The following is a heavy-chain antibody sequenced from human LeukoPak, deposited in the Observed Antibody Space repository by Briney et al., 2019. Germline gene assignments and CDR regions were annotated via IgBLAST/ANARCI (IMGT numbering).Heavy chain of an antibody. CDR1: GGSISSGGYS. CDR3: ASHYYGSGSYYKSPRVSVY. V-gene: IGHV4-30-2*01. D-gene: IGHD3-10*01. J-gene: IGHJ4*02. Sequence: SETLSLTCAVSGGSISSGGYSWSWIRQPPGKGLEWIGYIYHSGSTYYNPSLKSRVTISVDRSKNQFSLKLGSVTAADTAVYYCASHYYGSGSYYKSPRVSVYWGQGTLVTVSS. CDR2: IYHSGST.